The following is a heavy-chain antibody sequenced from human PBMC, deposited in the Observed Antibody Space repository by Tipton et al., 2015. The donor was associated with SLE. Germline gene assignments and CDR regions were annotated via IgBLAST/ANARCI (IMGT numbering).Heavy chain of an antibody. Sequence: SLRLSCAASGFTFSRYAMSWVRQAPGKGLEWVSTISGSGATTYYADSVKGRFIISRDNSNNTLYLQMNSLSGEDVAMFYCAKGGGDYGFYYGMDVWGQGTTVTVSS. V-gene: IGHV3-23*01. CDR1: GFTFSRYA. CDR3: AKGGGDYGFYYGMDV. J-gene: IGHJ6*02. D-gene: IGHD4-17*01. CDR2: ISGSGATT.